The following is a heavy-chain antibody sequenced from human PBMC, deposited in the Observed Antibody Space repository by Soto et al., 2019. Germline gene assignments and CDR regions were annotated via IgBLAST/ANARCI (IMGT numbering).Heavy chain of an antibody. D-gene: IGHD4-17*01. V-gene: IGHV1-69*02. Sequence: QVQLVQSGAEVKKPGSSVKVSCKASGGTFSSYTVSWVRQAPGQGLESMGRIIPILGIANYAQKFQGRVTITADKSTSTAYMALSSLRSEDTAVYYCARPVHDYGDYGSFDYWGQGTLVTVSS. CDR1: GGTFSSYT. CDR2: IIPILGIA. J-gene: IGHJ4*02. CDR3: ARPVHDYGDYGSFDY.